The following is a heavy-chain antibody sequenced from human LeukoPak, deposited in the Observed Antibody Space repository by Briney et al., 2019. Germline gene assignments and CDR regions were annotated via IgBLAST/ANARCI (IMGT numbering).Heavy chain of an antibody. J-gene: IGHJ1*01. V-gene: IGHV4-34*01. CDR1: GGSFSGYY. CDR2: INHSGST. CDR3: ARGPRRGVVVMGHYFQH. D-gene: IGHD3-22*01. Sequence: SETLSLTCAVYGGSFSGYYWSWIRQPPGKGLEWIGEINHSGSTNYNPSPKSRVTISVDTSKNQFSLKLSSVTAADTAVYYCARGPRRGVVVMGHYFQHWGQGTLVTVSS.